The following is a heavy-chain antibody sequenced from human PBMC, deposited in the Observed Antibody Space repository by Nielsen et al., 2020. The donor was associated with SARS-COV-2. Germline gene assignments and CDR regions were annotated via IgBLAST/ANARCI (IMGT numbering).Heavy chain of an antibody. Sequence: GGSLRLSCAASGFTVRTNYISWVRRAPGKGLVWVSRIWSDGNVADYADSVKGRFTISRDNSKSTLFLQMNSLRGEDTGTYYCATDGGSYGEDWFDPWGQGTMVTVSS. CDR3: ATDGGSYGEDWFDP. CDR2: IWSDGNVA. J-gene: IGHJ5*02. D-gene: IGHD2-15*01. CDR1: GFTVRTNY. V-gene: IGHV3-53*01.